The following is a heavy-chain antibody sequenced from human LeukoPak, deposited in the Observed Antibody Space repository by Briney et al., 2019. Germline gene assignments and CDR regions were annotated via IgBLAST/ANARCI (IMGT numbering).Heavy chain of an antibody. J-gene: IGHJ4*02. D-gene: IGHD5-18*01. CDR1: GFTFSSHG. V-gene: IGHV3-7*01. CDR3: ARDLSGVTGYTYGRGIDY. Sequence: GGSLRLSCAASGFTFSSHGMNWVRQAPGKGLEWVANIKKDGSEKYYVDSVKGRFTISRDNAKTSLYLQMNSLRAEDTAVYYCARDLSGVTGYTYGRGIDYWGQGTLVTVSS. CDR2: IKKDGSEK.